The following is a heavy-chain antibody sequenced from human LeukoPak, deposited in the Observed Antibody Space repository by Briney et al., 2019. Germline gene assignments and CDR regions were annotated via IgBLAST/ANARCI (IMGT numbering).Heavy chain of an antibody. V-gene: IGHV1-2*02. J-gene: IGHJ3*02. CDR1: GYNFNTYG. Sequence: ASVKVSCKASGYNFNTYGISWVRQAPGQGLEWMGWINPNSGGANYAQKFQGRVTMTRDTSISTVYMELTRLRSDDTAMYYCAKSTNWGSISDGFDIWGQGTMVTVAS. CDR2: INPNSGGA. D-gene: IGHD7-27*01. CDR3: AKSTNWGSISDGFDI.